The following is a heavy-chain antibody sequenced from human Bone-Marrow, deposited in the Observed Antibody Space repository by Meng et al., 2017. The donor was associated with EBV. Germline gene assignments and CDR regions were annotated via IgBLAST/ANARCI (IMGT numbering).Heavy chain of an antibody. CDR2: LIPMSDAP. D-gene: IGHD3-10*01. CDR3: ASESGRGFTPDY. J-gene: IGHJ4*02. CDR1: GGTFRSDA. Sequence: QAQLVPSGAGVKKPGPSVKVSCKTSGGTFRSDAISWVRQAPGQGLEWMGGLIPMSDAPHYAQKFQGRVTITADESTSTHYMDLSGLRSEDTAVYYCASESGRGFTPDYWGQGTLVTVSS. V-gene: IGHV1-69*01.